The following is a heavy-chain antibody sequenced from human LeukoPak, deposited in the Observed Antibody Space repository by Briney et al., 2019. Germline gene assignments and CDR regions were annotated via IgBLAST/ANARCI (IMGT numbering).Heavy chain of an antibody. CDR1: GFTFGTYS. Sequence: GGSLRLSCAASGFTFGTYSMNWVRQAPGKGLEWVSYITSSSTNINYADSVKGRFTISRDNAKNSLYLQMNSLRADDTAVYYCVRDLDSVAFLWGQGSLVTVSS. CDR2: ITSSSTNI. J-gene: IGHJ4*02. D-gene: IGHD1-1*01. V-gene: IGHV3-48*01. CDR3: VRDLDSVAFL.